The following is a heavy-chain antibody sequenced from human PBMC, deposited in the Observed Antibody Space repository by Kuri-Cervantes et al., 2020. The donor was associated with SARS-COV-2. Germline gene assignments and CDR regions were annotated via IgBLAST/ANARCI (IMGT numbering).Heavy chain of an antibody. CDR3: ARGPSWNYIWGTYRGGWDTFDI. CDR1: GDTFTDYY. D-gene: IGHD3-16*02. V-gene: IGHV1-2*04. CDR2: MNPNSGGT. Sequence: ASVKVSCKASGDTFTDYYMHWVLQAPGQGLEWMGWMNPNSGGTNSAQKFQGWVIMTRDTSITTAYMELSRLRSDDTAVYYCARGPSWNYIWGTYRGGWDTFDIWGQGTMVTVSS. J-gene: IGHJ3*02.